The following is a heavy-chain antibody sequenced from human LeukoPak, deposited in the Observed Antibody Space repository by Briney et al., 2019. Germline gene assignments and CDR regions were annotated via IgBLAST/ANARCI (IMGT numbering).Heavy chain of an antibody. D-gene: IGHD2-2*01. CDR1: GYTFTSYG. V-gene: IGHV1-18*01. J-gene: IGHJ4*02. Sequence: ASVKVSCEASGYTFTSYGISWVRQAPGQGLEWMGWISVYNGNTNYAQKLQGRVTMTTDTSTSTAYMELRSLRSDDTAVYYCARERGLGYCSSTSCYEVDYWGQGTWSPSPQ. CDR3: ARERGLGYCSSTSCYEVDY. CDR2: ISVYNGNT.